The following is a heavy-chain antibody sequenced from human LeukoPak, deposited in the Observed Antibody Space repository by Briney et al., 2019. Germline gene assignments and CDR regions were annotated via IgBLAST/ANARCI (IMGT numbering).Heavy chain of an antibody. CDR1: GGSISSYY. Sequence: SETLSLTCTVSGGSISSYYWSWIRQPPGKGLEWIGYIYYSGSTNYNPSLKSRVTISVDTSKNQFSLKLGSVTAADTAVYYCARSYYYGSGSRGLFDPWGQGTLVTVSS. CDR3: ARSYYYGSGSRGLFDP. J-gene: IGHJ5*02. D-gene: IGHD3-10*01. CDR2: IYYSGST. V-gene: IGHV4-59*01.